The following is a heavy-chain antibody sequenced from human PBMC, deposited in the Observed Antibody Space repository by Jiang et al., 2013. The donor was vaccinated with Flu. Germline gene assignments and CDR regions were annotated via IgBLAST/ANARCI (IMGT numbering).Heavy chain of an antibody. CDR3: ARGTNALGY. D-gene: IGHD1-1*01. Sequence: LLKPSETLSLTCTVSGGTISTYFWSWIRQPPGKGLEWIGYISYTGSAKYNPSLKSRVTISVDTSKNQFSLNVTSVTAADTAVYYCARGTNALGYWGQGSLVAVSS. V-gene: IGHV4-59*01. CDR2: ISYTGSA. J-gene: IGHJ4*02. CDR1: GGTISTYF.